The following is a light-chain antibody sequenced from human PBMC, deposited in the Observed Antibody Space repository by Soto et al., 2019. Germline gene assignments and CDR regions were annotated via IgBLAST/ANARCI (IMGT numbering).Light chain of an antibody. CDR2: DAS. J-gene: IGKJ1*01. CDR1: QSVSTS. Sequence: IVLTQSPATLSLSPGERAALSCRASQSVSTSLAWYQHKPGQAPRLIIYDASKRAPGIPARFSGSGSGTDFTLTISSPVPEDFAVYYSQVRAVWPTFGQGTKVEIK. V-gene: IGKV3-11*01. CDR3: QVRAVWPT.